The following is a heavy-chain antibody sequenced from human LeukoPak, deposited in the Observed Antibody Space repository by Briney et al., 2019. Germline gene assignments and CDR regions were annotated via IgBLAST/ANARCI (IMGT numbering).Heavy chain of an antibody. CDR2: IKQDGSEK. D-gene: IGHD6-6*01. J-gene: IGHJ3*02. CDR1: GFTFSSYW. V-gene: IGHV3-7*01. CDR3: ASFAGEDSSSLDAFDI. Sequence: GGSLRLSCAASGFTFSSYWMSWVRQAPGKGLEWVANIKQDGSEKYYVDSVKGRFTISRDNAKNSLYLQMNSLRAEDTAVYYCASFAGEDSSSLDAFDIWGQGTMVTVSS.